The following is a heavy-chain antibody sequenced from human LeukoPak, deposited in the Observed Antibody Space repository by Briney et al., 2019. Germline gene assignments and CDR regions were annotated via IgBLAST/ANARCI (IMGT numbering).Heavy chain of an antibody. Sequence: SETLSLTCTVSGGSISSYYWSWIRQPPGKGLEWIGYIYYSGSTSYNPSLKGRVTISVDTSKNQFSLKLSSVTAADTAVYYCAREGLRFRYFDYWGQGTLVTVSS. V-gene: IGHV4-59*01. D-gene: IGHD3-3*01. CDR2: IYYSGST. J-gene: IGHJ4*02. CDR1: GGSISSYY. CDR3: AREGLRFRYFDY.